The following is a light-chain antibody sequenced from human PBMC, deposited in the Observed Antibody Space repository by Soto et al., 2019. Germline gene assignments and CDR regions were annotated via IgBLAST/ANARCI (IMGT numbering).Light chain of an antibody. V-gene: IGKV3-20*01. CDR3: QQCGGSPHT. CDR1: QSVSKY. Sequence: EIVLTQSPGTLALSPGEGATLSCRASQSVSKYLAWYQQKPGQAPRLLIYGASSRASGIPDSFSGSGSGTDFTLTTSSLEPVDFAVYCCQQCGGSPHTSGQWTQVEIK. CDR2: GAS. J-gene: IGKJ1*01.